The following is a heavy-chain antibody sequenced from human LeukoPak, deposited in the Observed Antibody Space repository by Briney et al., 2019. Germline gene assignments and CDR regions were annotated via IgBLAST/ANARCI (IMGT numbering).Heavy chain of an antibody. CDR2: IYPGDSDT. V-gene: IGHV5-51*01. CDR3: ARIYCSGGSCYPGVLDY. J-gene: IGHJ4*02. CDR1: GYSFTSYW. D-gene: IGHD2-15*01. Sequence: GESLKISCKGSGYSFTSYWIGWVRQMPGKGLEWMGIIYPGDSDTRYSPSFQGQVTISADKSISTAYLQWSSLKASGTAMYYCARIYCSGGSCYPGVLDYWGQGTLVTVSS.